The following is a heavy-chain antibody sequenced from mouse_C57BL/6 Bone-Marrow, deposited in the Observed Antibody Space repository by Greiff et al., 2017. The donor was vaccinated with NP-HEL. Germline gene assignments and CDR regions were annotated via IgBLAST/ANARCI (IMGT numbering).Heavy chain of an antibody. Sequence: EVQLQQSRPELVKPGASVKISCKASGYTFTDYYMNWVKQSHGKSLEWIGDINPNNGGTSYNQKFKGKATLTVDKSSSTAYMELRSLTSEDSAVYYCARWVPLDYWGQGTSVTVSS. CDR2: INPNNGGT. J-gene: IGHJ4*01. V-gene: IGHV1-26*01. CDR3: ARWVPLDY. CDR1: GYTFTDYY.